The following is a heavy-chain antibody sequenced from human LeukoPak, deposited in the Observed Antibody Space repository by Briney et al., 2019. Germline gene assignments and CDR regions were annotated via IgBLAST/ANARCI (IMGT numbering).Heavy chain of an antibody. D-gene: IGHD3-3*01. CDR1: GYTLTELS. J-gene: IGHJ4*02. V-gene: IGHV1-24*01. Sequence: ASVKVSCKVSGYTLTELSMHWVRQAPGKGLEWMGGFDPEDGETIYAQKFQGRVTMTEDTSTDTAYMELSSLRSEDTAVYYCATIGVYDFWSGYSPLYYWGQGTLVTGSS. CDR3: ATIGVYDFWSGYSPLYY. CDR2: FDPEDGET.